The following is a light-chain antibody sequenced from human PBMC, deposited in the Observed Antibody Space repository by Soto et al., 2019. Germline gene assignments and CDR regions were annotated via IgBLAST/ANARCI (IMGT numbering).Light chain of an antibody. V-gene: IGKV3-15*01. J-gene: IGKJ1*01. Sequence: EIVMTQSPATLSVSPGERATLSCRASQRLSSNLAWYQQRPGQAPRLLIYGASIRATDIPARFIGSGSGTEFTLTINSLQSEDFAVYYCQQNLGVHTFGQGTKVDIK. CDR3: QQNLGVHT. CDR2: GAS. CDR1: QRLSSN.